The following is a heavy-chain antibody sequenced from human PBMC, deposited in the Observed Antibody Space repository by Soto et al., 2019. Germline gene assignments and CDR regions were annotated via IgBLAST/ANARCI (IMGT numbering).Heavy chain of an antibody. CDR3: ARNTQVDTFTKWFDP. CDR1: GYTFTSYG. V-gene: IGHV1-18*01. CDR2: ISAYNGNT. D-gene: IGHD5-12*01. Sequence: APVKVSCKASGYTFTSYGISWVRQAPGQGLEWMGWISAYNGNTNYAQKLQGRVTMTTDTSTSTAYMELRSLRSDDTAVYYCARNTQVDTFTKWFDPWGQGTLVTVSS. J-gene: IGHJ5*02.